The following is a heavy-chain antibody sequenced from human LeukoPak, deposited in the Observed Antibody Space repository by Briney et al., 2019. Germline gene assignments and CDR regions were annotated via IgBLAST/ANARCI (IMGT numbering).Heavy chain of an antibody. V-gene: IGHV1-69*05. CDR2: IIPIFGTA. J-gene: IGHJ6*03. CDR1: GGTFSSYA. Sequence: ASVKVSCXASGGTFSSYAISWVRQAPGQGLEWMGGIIPIFGTANYAQKFQGRVTITTDESTSTAYMELSSLRSEDTAVYYCATSEAVYYMDVWGKGTTVTVSS. CDR3: ATSEAVYYMDV.